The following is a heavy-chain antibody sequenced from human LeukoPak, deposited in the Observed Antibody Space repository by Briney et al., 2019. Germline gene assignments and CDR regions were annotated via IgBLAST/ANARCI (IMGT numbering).Heavy chain of an antibody. Sequence: KTSETLSLTCAVYGGSFSGYYWSWIRQPPGKGLEWIGEINHSGSTNYNPSLKSRVTISVDTSKNQFSLKLSSVTAADTAVYYCARSYGDYMGENDYWGQGTLVTVSS. V-gene: IGHV4-34*01. CDR1: GGSFSGYY. CDR2: INHSGST. CDR3: ARSYGDYMGENDY. D-gene: IGHD4-17*01. J-gene: IGHJ4*02.